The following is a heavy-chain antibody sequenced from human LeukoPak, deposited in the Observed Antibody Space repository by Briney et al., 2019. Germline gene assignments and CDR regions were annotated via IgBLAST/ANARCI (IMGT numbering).Heavy chain of an antibody. CDR3: ARFVPVRTHTNSPGFDY. V-gene: IGHV4-59*11. CDR2: ISYSGSF. D-gene: IGHD2-21*01. Sequence: SETLSLTCTVSGDSMDTHYWSWIRQTPGKGLEWIAYISYSGSFNYNPSLKSRVTTSIDTPKNQFSLVLTSVTAADTAVYYCARFVPVRTHTNSPGFDYWGQGTLVTVSS. CDR1: GDSMDTHY. J-gene: IGHJ4*02.